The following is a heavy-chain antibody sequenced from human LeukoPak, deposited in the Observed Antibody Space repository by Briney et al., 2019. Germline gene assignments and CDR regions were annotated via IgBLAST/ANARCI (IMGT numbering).Heavy chain of an antibody. CDR1: GGSISSYY. D-gene: IGHD2-21*01. CDR2: IFYSGST. V-gene: IGHV4-59*08. Sequence: SETLSLTCSVSGGSISSYYWGWLRQPPGKGLEWIGYIFYSGSTGYNPSLKSRVTMSVDTSQNQLSLKLRSVNAADTAVYFCARRIAAMDDYWYFERWGRGTLVTVSS. CDR3: ARRIAAMDDYWYFER. J-gene: IGHJ2*01.